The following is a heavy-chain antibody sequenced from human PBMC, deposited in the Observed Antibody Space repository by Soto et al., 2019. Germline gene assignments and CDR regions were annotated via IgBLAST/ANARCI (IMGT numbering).Heavy chain of an antibody. D-gene: IGHD6-19*01. J-gene: IGHJ2*01. CDR3: ARSGYSSGWYHWYFDF. Sequence: ASVNVSCKASGYTFSNYGIHWVRQAPGQRLEWMGWINAGNGNTKYSQKFQDRVTITRDTSATTAYMELSSLRSEDTAVFYCARSGYSSGWYHWYFDFWGRGTLVTVSS. V-gene: IGHV1-3*01. CDR1: GYTFSNYG. CDR2: INAGNGNT.